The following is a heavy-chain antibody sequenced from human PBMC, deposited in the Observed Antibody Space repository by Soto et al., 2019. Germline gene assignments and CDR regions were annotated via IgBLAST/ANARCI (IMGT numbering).Heavy chain of an antibody. J-gene: IGHJ4*02. D-gene: IGHD5-12*01. CDR3: AKGSQRWLQFPDFDY. V-gene: IGHV3-30*18. CDR1: GFTFSRYG. CDR2: ISFDGTSK. Sequence: PGGSLRLSCAASGFTFSRYGMHWVRQAPGKGLEWVALISFDGTSKNYADSVKGRFIISRDNSKNSLHLQMNSLRAEDTAVYYCAKGSQRWLQFPDFDYWGQGTLVTVSS.